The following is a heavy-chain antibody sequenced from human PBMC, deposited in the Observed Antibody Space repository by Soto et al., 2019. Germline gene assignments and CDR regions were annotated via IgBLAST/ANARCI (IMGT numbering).Heavy chain of an antibody. Sequence: QVQLVESGGGVVQPGRSLRLSCAASGFTFSSYAMHWVRQAPGKGLEWVAVISYDGSNKYYADSVKGRFTISRDNSKNTLYLQMNSLRAEDTAVYYCARDFKVADSRFYYYGMDVWGQGTTVTVSS. CDR1: GFTFSSYA. CDR3: ARDFKVADSRFYYYGMDV. V-gene: IGHV3-30-3*01. J-gene: IGHJ6*02. CDR2: ISYDGSNK. D-gene: IGHD6-19*01.